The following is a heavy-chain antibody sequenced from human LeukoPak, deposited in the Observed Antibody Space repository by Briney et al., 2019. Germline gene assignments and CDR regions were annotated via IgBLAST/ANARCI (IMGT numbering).Heavy chain of an antibody. V-gene: IGHV3-23*01. Sequence: GGSLRLSCAASGFTFSSYAMSWVRQAPGKGLEWVSAISGSGGSTYYADCVKGRFTISRDNSKNTLYLQMSSLRAEDTAVYYCGRIIVTYTGVDYWGQGTLVTVSS. CDR2: ISGSGGST. CDR3: GRIIVTYTGVDY. CDR1: GFTFSSYA. D-gene: IGHD1-26*01. J-gene: IGHJ4*02.